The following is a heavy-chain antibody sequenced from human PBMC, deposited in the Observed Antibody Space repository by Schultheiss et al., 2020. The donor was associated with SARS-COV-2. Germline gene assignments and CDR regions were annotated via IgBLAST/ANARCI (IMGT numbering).Heavy chain of an antibody. V-gene: IGHV3-74*01. CDR1: GFTFSDYW. CDR2: INSDGSST. Sequence: GESLKISCAASGFTFSDYWMHWVRQAPGKGLVWVSRINSDGSSTSYADSVKGRFTISRDNAKNTLYLQMNSLRAEDTAVYYCARDVEPIAVAGTGWFDPWGQGTLVTVSS. CDR3: ARDVEPIAVAGTGWFDP. D-gene: IGHD6-19*01. J-gene: IGHJ5*02.